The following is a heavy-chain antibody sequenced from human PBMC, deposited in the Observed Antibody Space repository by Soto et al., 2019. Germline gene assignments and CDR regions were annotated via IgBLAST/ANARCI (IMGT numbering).Heavy chain of an antibody. Sequence: EVQLVESGGGLVQPGGSLRLSCVVSGFTFSSNWMYWVRQAPGKGLEWLANIKYDGSEKYYGDSVKGRFAISRDNAKNSLYLQMNSLSADDTAVYYCARGLYSRGYWGQGTLVTVSS. CDR1: GFTFSSNW. J-gene: IGHJ4*02. V-gene: IGHV3-7*03. CDR2: IKYDGSEK. D-gene: IGHD3-16*01. CDR3: ARGLYSRGY.